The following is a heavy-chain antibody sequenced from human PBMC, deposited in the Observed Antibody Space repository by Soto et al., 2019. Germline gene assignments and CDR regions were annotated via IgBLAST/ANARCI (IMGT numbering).Heavy chain of an antibody. CDR2: ISYDGSNK. J-gene: IGHJ3*02. CDR3: ARDREQWLGLGAFDI. CDR1: GFTFSSYA. D-gene: IGHD6-19*01. Sequence: GGSLRLSCAASGFTFSSYAMHWVRQAPGKGLEWVAVISYDGSNKYYADSVKGRFTISRDNSKNTLYLQMNSLRAEDTAVYYCARDREQWLGLGAFDIWGQGTMVTVSS. V-gene: IGHV3-30-3*01.